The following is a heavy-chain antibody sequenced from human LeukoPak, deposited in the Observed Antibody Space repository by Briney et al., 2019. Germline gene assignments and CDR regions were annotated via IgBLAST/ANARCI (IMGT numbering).Heavy chain of an antibody. D-gene: IGHD2-2*01. J-gene: IGHJ4*02. V-gene: IGHV3-21*01. CDR1: GFTFSNDW. Sequence: GGSLRLSCAVSGFTFSNDWMHWVRQAPGKGLEWVSSISSSSSYIYYADSVKGRFTISRDNAKNSLYLQMNSLRAEDTAVYYCATGEDCSSTSCYEGYWGQGTLVTVSS. CDR3: ATGEDCSSTSCYEGY. CDR2: ISSSSSYI.